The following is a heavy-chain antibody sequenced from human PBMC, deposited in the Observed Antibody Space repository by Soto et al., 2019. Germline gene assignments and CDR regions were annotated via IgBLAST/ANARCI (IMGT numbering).Heavy chain of an antibody. CDR1: GGSVSSGSYY. J-gene: IGHJ5*02. CDR2: IYYSGST. Sequence: LSLTCTVSGGSVSSGSYYWSWIRQPPGKGLEWIGYIYYSGSTNYNPSLKSRVTISVDTSKNQFSLKLSSVTAADTAVYYCAKTSSGSYSFDPWGQGTLVTVSS. CDR3: AKTSSGSYSFDP. D-gene: IGHD3-10*01. V-gene: IGHV4-61*01.